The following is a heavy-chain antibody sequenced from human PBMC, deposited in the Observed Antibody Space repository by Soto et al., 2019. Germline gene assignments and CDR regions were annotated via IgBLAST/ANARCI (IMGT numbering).Heavy chain of an antibody. CDR3: ARGLWFGELLGYYYGMDV. J-gene: IGHJ6*02. CDR1: GYTFTSYY. CDR2: INPNSGGT. D-gene: IGHD3-10*01. V-gene: IGHV1-2*04. Sequence: GASVKVSCKASGYTFTSYYMHWVRQAPGQRPEWMGWINPNSGGTNYAQKFQGWVTMTRDTSISTAYMELSRLRSDDTAVYYCARGLWFGELLGYYYGMDVWGQGTTVTVSS.